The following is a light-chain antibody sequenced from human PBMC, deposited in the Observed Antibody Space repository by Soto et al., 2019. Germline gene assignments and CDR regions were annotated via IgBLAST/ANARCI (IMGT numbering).Light chain of an antibody. CDR3: QQYGSSPIT. Sequence: ENVLTQSPGTLSLSPGERGTLSCRASPSVSSSYLAWYQQKPGQAPRLLIYAASSRATGIPDRFSGSWSGTDFTLTISRLEPEDFAVYYCQQYGSSPITFGQGTRLEIK. V-gene: IGKV3-20*01. CDR2: AAS. CDR1: PSVSSSY. J-gene: IGKJ5*01.